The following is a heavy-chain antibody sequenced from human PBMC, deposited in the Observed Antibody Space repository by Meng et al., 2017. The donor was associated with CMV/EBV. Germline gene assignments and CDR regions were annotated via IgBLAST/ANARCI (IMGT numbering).Heavy chain of an antibody. D-gene: IGHD2-8*02. CDR1: GDSISRNLW. CDR3: ARSPGFWSLDY. J-gene: IGHJ4*02. CDR2: ISYSGDT. Sequence: LTCAVSGDSISRNLWWSWVRQPPGKGLEWIGEISYSGDTKYNPSLQSRATISSDTTNNRFSLRLNSVTAADTGVYFCARSPGFWSLDYWGRGTLVTV. V-gene: IGHV4-4*01.